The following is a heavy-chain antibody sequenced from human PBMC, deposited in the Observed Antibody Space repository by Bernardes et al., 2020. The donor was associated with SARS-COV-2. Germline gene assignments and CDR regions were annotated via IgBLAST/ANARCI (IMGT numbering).Heavy chain of an antibody. J-gene: IGHJ4*02. Sequence: GGSLRLSCADSGFTFSSYCMSWVRQAPGKELEWMDTINGDGSQRSSADSLRGRFTISRDNAKNLLYLQMNSLGAEDTAVYYCARIDEGSGRDFWDQGTLFTDSS. CDR1: GFTFSSYC. D-gene: IGHD3-3*01. CDR2: INGDGSQR. CDR3: ARIDEGSGRDF. V-gene: IGHV3-7*01.